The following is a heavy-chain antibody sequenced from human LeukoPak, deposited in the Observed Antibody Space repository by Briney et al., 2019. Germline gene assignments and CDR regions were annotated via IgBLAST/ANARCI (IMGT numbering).Heavy chain of an antibody. V-gene: IGHV4-61*01. Sequence: SETLSLTCTVSGGSVSSGSYYWSWIRQPPGKGLEWIRYIYYSGSTNYNPSLKSRVTISVDTSKNQFSLKLSSVTAADTAVYYCARDGHSSGLDAFDIWGQGTMVTVSS. CDR2: IYYSGST. CDR1: GGSVSSGSYY. CDR3: ARDGHSSGLDAFDI. D-gene: IGHD6-19*01. J-gene: IGHJ3*02.